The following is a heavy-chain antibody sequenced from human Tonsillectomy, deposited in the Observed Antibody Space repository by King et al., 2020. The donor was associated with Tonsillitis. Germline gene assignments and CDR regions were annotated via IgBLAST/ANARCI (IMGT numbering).Heavy chain of an antibody. J-gene: IGHJ4*01. D-gene: IGHD1-26*01. CDR3: AKGRGSFFDY. V-gene: IGHV3-23*01. CDR2: ISGRGGST. Sequence: WVRQPPGKGLEWVSAISGRGGSTYYADSVKGRFTISRDNSKNTLYLLMNSLRAEDTAVYNCAKGRGSFFDYWGHGTIVTVYS.